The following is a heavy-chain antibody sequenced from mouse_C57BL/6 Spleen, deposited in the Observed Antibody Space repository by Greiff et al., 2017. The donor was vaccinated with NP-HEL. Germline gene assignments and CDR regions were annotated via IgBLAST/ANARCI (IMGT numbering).Heavy chain of an antibody. J-gene: IGHJ4*01. CDR1: GYAFSSYW. V-gene: IGHV1-80*01. D-gene: IGHD2-4*01. Sequence: LVESGAELVKPGASVKISCKASGYAFSSYWMNWVKQRPGKGLEWIGQIYPGDGDTNYNGKFKGKATLTADKSSSTAYMQLSSLTSEDSAVYFCARSGISLVYYDYDGGYYAMDYWGQGTSVTVSS. CDR3: ARSGISLVYYDYDGGYYAMDY. CDR2: IYPGDGDT.